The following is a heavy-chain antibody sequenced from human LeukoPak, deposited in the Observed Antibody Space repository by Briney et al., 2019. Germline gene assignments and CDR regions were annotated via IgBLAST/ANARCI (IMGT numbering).Heavy chain of an antibody. CDR2: ISSSSSYI. Sequence: GGSLRLSCAASGFTFSSYSMNWVRQAPRKGLEWVSSISSSSSYIYYADSVKGRFTISRDNAKNSLYLQMNSLRAEDTAVYYCARPIYDSSGYPYYFDYWGQGTLVTVSS. CDR1: GFTFSSYS. CDR3: ARPIYDSSGYPYYFDY. D-gene: IGHD3-22*01. V-gene: IGHV3-21*01. J-gene: IGHJ4*02.